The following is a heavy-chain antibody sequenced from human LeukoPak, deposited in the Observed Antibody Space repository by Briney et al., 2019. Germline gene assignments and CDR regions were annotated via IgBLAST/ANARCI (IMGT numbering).Heavy chain of an antibody. CDR2: ISSSGSTI. J-gene: IGHJ4*02. Sequence: PGGSLRLSCAASGFTVSGNNMSWVRQAPGKGLEWVSYISSSGSTIYYADSVKGRFTISRDNSKNTLYLQMNSLRAEDTAVYYCVRDDDRPDNGLDYWGQGTLVTVSS. V-gene: IGHV3-48*01. D-gene: IGHD3-22*01. CDR3: VRDDDRPDNGLDY. CDR1: GFTVSGNN.